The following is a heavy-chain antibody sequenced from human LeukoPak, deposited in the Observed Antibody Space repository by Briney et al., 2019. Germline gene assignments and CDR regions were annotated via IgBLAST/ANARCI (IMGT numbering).Heavy chain of an antibody. CDR3: ARDLDFYATDY. CDR1: GFSLSRYW. Sequence: PGGSLRLSCAASGFSLSRYWMSWVRKAPGKGLEWVRNIGKDGTGNHYVDSVKGRFTISRDNAKNSVYLEMNSLRADDTAVYYCARDLDFYATDYWGQGTLVTVSS. D-gene: IGHD2/OR15-2a*01. J-gene: IGHJ4*02. CDR2: IGKDGTGN. V-gene: IGHV3-7*01.